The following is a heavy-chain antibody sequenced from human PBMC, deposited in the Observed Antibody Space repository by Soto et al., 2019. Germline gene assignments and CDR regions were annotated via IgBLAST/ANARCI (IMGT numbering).Heavy chain of an antibody. CDR3: ARGTRGYSSGWYDY. CDR1: GGSFSGYY. J-gene: IGHJ4*02. V-gene: IGHV4-34*01. CDR2: INHSGST. Sequence: WEALYLPCAVYGGSFSGYYWSWIRQPPGKGLEWIGEINHSGSTNYNPSLKSRVTISVDTSKNQFSLKLSSVTAADTAVYYCARGTRGYSSGWYDYWGQGNLVTVSS. D-gene: IGHD6-19*01.